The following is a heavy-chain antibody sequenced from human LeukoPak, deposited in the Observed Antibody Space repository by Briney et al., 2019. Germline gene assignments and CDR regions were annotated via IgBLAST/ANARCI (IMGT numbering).Heavy chain of an antibody. Sequence: GGSLRLSCAASGFTFTSYGMHWVRQAPGKGLEWVAVISTDGSNEYYADSVKGRFTISRDNSKNTLYLQMNSLRAEDTAVYYCANGASDYICGSFRPPDDYWGQGTLVTVSS. CDR2: ISTDGSNE. J-gene: IGHJ4*02. CDR3: ANGASDYICGSFRPPDDY. D-gene: IGHD3-16*02. CDR1: GFTFTSYG. V-gene: IGHV3-30*18.